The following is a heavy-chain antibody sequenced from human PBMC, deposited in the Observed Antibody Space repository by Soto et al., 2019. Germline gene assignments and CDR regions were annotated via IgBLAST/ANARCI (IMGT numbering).Heavy chain of an antibody. Sequence: GGSLRLSCAASGFTFSSYAMHWVRQAPGKGLEWVAVISYDGSNKYYADSVKGRFTISRDNSKNTLYLQMNSLRAEDTAVYYCARETPAHGGYCSGGSCYPVHYYYYGMDVWGQGTTVTVSS. CDR2: ISYDGSNK. J-gene: IGHJ6*02. CDR3: ARETPAHGGYCSGGSCYPVHYYYYGMDV. D-gene: IGHD2-15*01. CDR1: GFTFSSYA. V-gene: IGHV3-30-3*01.